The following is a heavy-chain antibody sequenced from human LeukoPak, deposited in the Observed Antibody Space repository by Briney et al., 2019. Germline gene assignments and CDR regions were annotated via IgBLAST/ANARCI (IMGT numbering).Heavy chain of an antibody. V-gene: IGHV3-30*03. J-gene: IGHJ4*02. CDR1: GFTFSSYG. Sequence: GRSLRLSCAAPGFTFSSYGMHWVRQAPGKGLEWVAVISYDGSNKYYADSVKGRFTISRDNSKNTLYLQMNSLRAEDTAVYYCASYYYDSSGSYYWGQGTLVTVSS. CDR3: ASYYYDSSGSYY. CDR2: ISYDGSNK. D-gene: IGHD3-22*01.